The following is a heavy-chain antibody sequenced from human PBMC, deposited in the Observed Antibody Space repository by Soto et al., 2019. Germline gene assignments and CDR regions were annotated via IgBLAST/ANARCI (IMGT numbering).Heavy chain of an antibody. V-gene: IGHV3-23*01. CDR3: AKGGPTFLNWFGP. CDR2: ISNSGHSA. CDR1: GFTFSSYS. D-gene: IGHD5-12*01. Sequence: LRLSCAASGFTFSSYSMNWVRQAPGKGLEWISVISNSGHSAYYADSVKGRFTISRDNSKNTLYLQIKSLRAEDTAAYYCAKGGPTFLNWFGPWGQGTLVTAPQ. J-gene: IGHJ5*02.